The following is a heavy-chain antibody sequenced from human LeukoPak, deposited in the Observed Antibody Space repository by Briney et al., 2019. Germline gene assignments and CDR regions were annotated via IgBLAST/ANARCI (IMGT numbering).Heavy chain of an antibody. V-gene: IGHV3-48*03. CDR2: ISSSGSTI. Sequence: PGGSLRLSCAASGFTFSSYEMNWVRQAPGKGLEWVSYISSSGSTIHYADSVKGRLTISRDNAKNSLYLQLNSLRAEDTAVYYCARDRYESSGYHDYWGQGTLVTVSS. CDR3: ARDRYESSGYHDY. J-gene: IGHJ4*02. D-gene: IGHD3-22*01. CDR1: GFTFSSYE.